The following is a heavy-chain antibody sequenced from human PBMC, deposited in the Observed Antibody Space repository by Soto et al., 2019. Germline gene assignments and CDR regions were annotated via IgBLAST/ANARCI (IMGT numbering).Heavy chain of an antibody. CDR3: AKGGTTGTTNYHFWYFDP. CDR1: GFPFNTYA. V-gene: IGHV3-23*01. D-gene: IGHD1-1*01. J-gene: IGHJ2*01. Sequence: PGGSLRLSCAASGFPFNTYAMNWVRQAPGKGLEWVSVISGSVDDTYYADTVKGRFTISRDNSKNTLFLQMDSLRPEDTAIYYCAKGGTTGTTNYHFWYFDPWGSGTLXT. CDR2: ISGSVDDT.